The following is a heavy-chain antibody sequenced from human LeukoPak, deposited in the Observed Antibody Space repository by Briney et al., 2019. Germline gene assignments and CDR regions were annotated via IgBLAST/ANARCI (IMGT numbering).Heavy chain of an antibody. V-gene: IGHV4-61*02. Sequence: SQTLSLTCTVSGGSISSGCYYWSWIRQPAGKGLEWIGRIYTSGSTNYNPSLKSRVTISVDTSKNQFSLKLSSVTAADTAVYYCARDVSSWAYYYYGMDVWGQGTTVTVSS. D-gene: IGHD6-13*01. J-gene: IGHJ6*02. CDR1: GGSISSGCYY. CDR3: ARDVSSWAYYYYGMDV. CDR2: IYTSGST.